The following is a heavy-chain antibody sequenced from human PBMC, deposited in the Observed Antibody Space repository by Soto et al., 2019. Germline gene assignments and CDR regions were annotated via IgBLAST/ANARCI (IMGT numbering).Heavy chain of an antibody. CDR1: GGSFSGYY. J-gene: IGHJ4*02. D-gene: IGHD6-13*01. CDR2: INHSGST. V-gene: IGHV4-34*01. CDR3: ARGLWSSSWYYFDY. Sequence: PSETLSLTCAVYGGSFSGYYWSWIRQPPGKGLEWIGEINHSGSTNYNPSLKSRVTISVDTSKNQFSLKLSSVTAADTAVYYCARGLWSSSWYYFDYWGQGTLVTVSS.